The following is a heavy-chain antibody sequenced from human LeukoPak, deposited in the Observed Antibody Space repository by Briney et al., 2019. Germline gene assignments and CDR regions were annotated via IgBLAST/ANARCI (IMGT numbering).Heavy chain of an antibody. CDR2: TYYRSKWYN. D-gene: IGHD6-19*01. V-gene: IGHV6-1*01. CDR3: ARDEWLVRGGGFDY. Sequence: PSQTLSLTCAISGDSVSSNSAAWNWIRQSPSRGLEWLGRTYYRSKWYNDYAVSVKSRITINPDTSKNQSSLQLNSVTPEDTAVYYCARDEWLVRGGGFDYWGQGTLVTVSS. CDR1: GDSVSSNSAA. J-gene: IGHJ4*02.